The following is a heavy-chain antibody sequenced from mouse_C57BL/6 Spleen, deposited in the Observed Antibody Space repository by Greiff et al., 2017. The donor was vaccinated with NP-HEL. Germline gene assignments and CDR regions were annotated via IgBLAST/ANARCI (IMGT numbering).Heavy chain of an antibody. D-gene: IGHD4-1*01. CDR2: IDPSDSET. Sequence: QVQLQQPGAELVRPGSSVKLSCKASGYTFTSYWMHWVKQRPIQGLEWIGNIDPSDSETHYNQKFKDKATLTVDKSSSTAYMQLSSLTSEDSAVYYCARSGETGTEAFDYWGQGTTLTVSS. J-gene: IGHJ2*01. CDR3: ARSGETGTEAFDY. V-gene: IGHV1-52*01. CDR1: GYTFTSYW.